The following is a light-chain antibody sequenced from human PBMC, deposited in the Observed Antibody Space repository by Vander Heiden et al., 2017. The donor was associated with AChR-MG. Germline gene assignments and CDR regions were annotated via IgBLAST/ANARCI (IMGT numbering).Light chain of an antibody. CDR1: SSYIGSNI. V-gene: IGLV1-44*01. J-gene: IGLJ2*01. Sequence: QSVLTQPPSVSGTPGQRVTISCSGYSSYIGSNIVNWYQQLPGTAPKLLIYENIQRPSGVPDRFSGSKSGTSASLAISGLQSEDEADYYCATWDDSLNGVIFGGGTKLTGL. CDR2: ENI. CDR3: ATWDDSLNGVI.